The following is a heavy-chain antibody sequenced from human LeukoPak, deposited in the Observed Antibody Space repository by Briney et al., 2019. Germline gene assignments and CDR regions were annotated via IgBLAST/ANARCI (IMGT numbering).Heavy chain of an antibody. CDR2: IYRSGST. Sequence: KSSETLSLTCTVSGDSIGAFFWTWIRQPPGKGLEWLGYIYRSGSTDYNPSLKSRLTMSVDTSKNQFSLSLTSVTAADTAVYYCARELAISGPRFDPWGQGILVTVSS. V-gene: IGHV4-59*01. CDR3: ARELAISGPRFDP. D-gene: IGHD3-3*02. CDR1: GDSIGAFF. J-gene: IGHJ5*02.